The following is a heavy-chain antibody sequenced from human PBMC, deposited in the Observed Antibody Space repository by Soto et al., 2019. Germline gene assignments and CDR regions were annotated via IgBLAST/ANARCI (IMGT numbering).Heavy chain of an antibody. Sequence: QVQLVQSGAEVKKPGASVKVSCKVSGYTLTELSMHWVRQAPGKGLEWMGGFDPEDGETIYAQKFQGRVTMTEDTTTDTAYMELSSLRSEDTAVYYCATDLTPGDSSGYRNDYWGQGTLVTVSS. D-gene: IGHD3-22*01. J-gene: IGHJ4*02. CDR3: ATDLTPGDSSGYRNDY. V-gene: IGHV1-24*01. CDR2: FDPEDGET. CDR1: GYTLTELS.